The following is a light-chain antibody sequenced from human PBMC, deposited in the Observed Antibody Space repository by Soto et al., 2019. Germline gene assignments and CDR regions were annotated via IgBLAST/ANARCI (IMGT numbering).Light chain of an antibody. V-gene: IGLV2-23*01. CDR2: EGS. CDR3: CSYAGSSIHVV. CDR1: SSDVGSYNL. J-gene: IGLJ2*01. Sequence: QSALTQPDSVSGSPGQSITISCTGTSSDVGSYNLFSWYQQHPGKAPKLMIYEGSKRPSGVPNRFSGSKSGNTASLTISGLQAEDEADYHCCSYAGSSIHVVFGGGTKLTVL.